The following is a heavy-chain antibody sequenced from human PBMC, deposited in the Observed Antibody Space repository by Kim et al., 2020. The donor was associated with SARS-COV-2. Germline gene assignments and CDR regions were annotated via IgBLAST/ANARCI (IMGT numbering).Heavy chain of an antibody. CDR2: ISGSGSTT. CDR3: AKCTYFDLSHNRFDP. V-gene: IGHV3-23*01. CDR1: GFTFSSYA. D-gene: IGHD3-9*01. Sequence: GGSLRLSCAASGFTFSSYAMTWVRQAPGKGLEWVSGISGSGSTTQYGDSVKGRFTISRDNSKSTLFLQLNSLRVEDTAVYYCAKCTYFDLSHNRFDPWGQGTLVTVSA. J-gene: IGHJ5*02.